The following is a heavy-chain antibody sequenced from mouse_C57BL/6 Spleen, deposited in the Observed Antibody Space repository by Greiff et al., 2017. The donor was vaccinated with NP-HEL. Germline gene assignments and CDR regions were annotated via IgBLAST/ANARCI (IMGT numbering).Heavy chain of an antibody. V-gene: IGHV1-64*01. D-gene: IGHD1-1*01. J-gene: IGHJ4*01. CDR1: GYTFTSYW. Sequence: QVQLQQPGAELVKPGASVKLSCKASGYTFTSYWMHWVKQRPGQGLEWIGMIHPTSGSTNYNEKFKSKATLTVDKSSSTAYMQLSSLTSEDSAVYYCARTITTVVGYAMDYWGQGTSVTVSS. CDR2: IHPTSGST. CDR3: ARTITTVVGYAMDY.